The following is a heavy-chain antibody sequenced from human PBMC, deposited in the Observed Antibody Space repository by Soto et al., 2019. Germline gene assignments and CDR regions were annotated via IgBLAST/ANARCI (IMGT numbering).Heavy chain of an antibody. V-gene: IGHV3-15*01. J-gene: IGHJ6*03. CDR2: IKSKTDGGTT. CDR3: TTDRVQGAPPGPLQIPYCTNGVCYYYYYMDV. CDR1: GFTFSNAW. D-gene: IGHD2-8*01. Sequence: GGSLRLSCAASGFTFSNAWMSWVRQAPGKGLEWVGRIKSKTDGGTTDYAAPVKGRFTISRDDSKNTLYLQMNSLKTEDTAVYYCTTDRVQGAPPGPLQIPYCTNGVCYYYYYMDVWGKGTTVTVSS.